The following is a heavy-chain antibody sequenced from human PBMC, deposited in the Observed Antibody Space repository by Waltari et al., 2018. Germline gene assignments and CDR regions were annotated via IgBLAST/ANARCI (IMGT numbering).Heavy chain of an antibody. CDR2: IYTSGST. CDR1: GGSISSGSYY. V-gene: IGHV4-61*02. J-gene: IGHJ5*02. D-gene: IGHD3-10*01. Sequence: QVQLQESGPGLVKPSQTLSLTCTVSGGSISSGSYYWSWIRQPAGKGLEWIGRIYTSGSTNSNPSLNGRVTISVDTSKNQFSLKLSSVTAADTAVYYCARDGSNYGSGTHGWFDPWGQGTLVTVSS. CDR3: ARDGSNYGSGTHGWFDP.